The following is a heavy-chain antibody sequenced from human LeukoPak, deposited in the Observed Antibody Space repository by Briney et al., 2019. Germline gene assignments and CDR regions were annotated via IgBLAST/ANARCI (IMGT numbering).Heavy chain of an antibody. J-gene: IGHJ6*03. Sequence: GESLKISCKGSGYSFTSYWIGWVRQMPGKGLEWMGIIYPGDSDTRYSPSFQGQVTISADKSISTAYLQWSSLKASDTAMYYCARHVRNSSGYYPSYYMDVWGKGTTVTVSS. CDR3: ARHVRNSSGYYPSYYMDV. CDR2: IYPGDSDT. V-gene: IGHV5-51*01. D-gene: IGHD3-22*01. CDR1: GYSFTSYW.